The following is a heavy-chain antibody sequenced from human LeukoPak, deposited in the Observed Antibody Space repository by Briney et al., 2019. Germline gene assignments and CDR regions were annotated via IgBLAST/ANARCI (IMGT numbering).Heavy chain of an antibody. Sequence: GSLRLSCAAPGCTFSSYSMSWVRQAPGRGLEWVSYITSSSSTIYYADSVKGRFTISRDNAKNSLYLQMNSLRAEDTAVYYCARDRTMGEFDFRGQGTLVTVSS. J-gene: IGHJ4*02. CDR2: ITSSSSTI. D-gene: IGHD4/OR15-4a*01. CDR3: ARDRTMGEFDF. CDR1: GCTFSSYS. V-gene: IGHV3-48*01.